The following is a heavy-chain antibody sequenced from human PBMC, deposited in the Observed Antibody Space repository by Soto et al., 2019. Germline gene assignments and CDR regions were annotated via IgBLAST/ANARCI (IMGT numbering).Heavy chain of an antibody. D-gene: IGHD2-2*02. Sequence: GGSLRLSGAASGFTFSSYSMSWVRQAPWKGLEWVSAISGSGVSTYYADSVKRRFTISRDNSKNTLYLQMNSLRAEDTAVYYWAKDGAVECSSPSCYTLYNFECCGRGTRVTACS. CDR2: ISGSGVST. CDR3: AKDGAVECSSPSCYTLYNFEC. J-gene: IGHJ4*02. V-gene: IGHV3-23*01. CDR1: GFTFSSYS.